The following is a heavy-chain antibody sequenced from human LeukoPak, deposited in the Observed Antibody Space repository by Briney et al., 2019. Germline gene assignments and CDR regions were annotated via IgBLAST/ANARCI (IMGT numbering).Heavy chain of an antibody. CDR2: ISYDGSNK. CDR3: ARDGWYSSSWSEYFQH. V-gene: IGHV3-30-3*01. CDR1: GFTFRSYA. D-gene: IGHD6-13*01. Sequence: GGALRLSRAASGFTFRSYAMQWVRQAPGKGLEWVAVISYDGSNKYYADSVKGRFTISRDNSKNTLYLQMNSLRAEDTAVYYCARDGWYSSSWSEYFQHWGQGTLVTVSS. J-gene: IGHJ1*01.